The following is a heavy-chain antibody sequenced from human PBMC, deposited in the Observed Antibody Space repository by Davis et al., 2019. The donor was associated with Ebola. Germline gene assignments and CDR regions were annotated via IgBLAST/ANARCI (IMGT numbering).Heavy chain of an antibody. CDR1: GFIFSTYG. V-gene: IGHV3-30*02. J-gene: IGHJ6*03. CDR2: IRYDLSKT. Sequence: GESLKISCAASGFIFSTYGMHWVRQAPGKGLEWVAFIRYDLSKTYYADSVKGRFTISRDNSKNTLYLQMNSLRPEDTSVYYCAKPQLKLILGTNYMDVWGRGTTVTVSS. CDR3: AKPQLKLILGTNYMDV. D-gene: IGHD2-15*01.